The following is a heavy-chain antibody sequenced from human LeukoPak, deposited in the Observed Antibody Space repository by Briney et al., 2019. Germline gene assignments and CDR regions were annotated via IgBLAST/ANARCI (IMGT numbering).Heavy chain of an antibody. CDR2: IVVGSGNT. CDR3: AAVPRHHYGMDV. Sequence: GTSVKVSCKASGFTFTSSAVQWVRQARGQRLEWIGWIVVGSGNTNYAQKFQERVTITRDMSTSTAYMELSSLRSEDTAVYYCAAVPRHHYGMDVWGQGTTVTVSS. CDR1: GFTFTSSA. J-gene: IGHJ6*02. V-gene: IGHV1-58*01.